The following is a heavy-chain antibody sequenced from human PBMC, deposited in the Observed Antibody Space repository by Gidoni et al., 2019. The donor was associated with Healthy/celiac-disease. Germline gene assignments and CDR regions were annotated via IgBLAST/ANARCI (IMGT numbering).Heavy chain of an antibody. Sequence: QLQLQESGPGLVKPSETLSLTCTVSGGSISSSSYYWGWIRQPPGKGLEWIGSIYYSGSTYYNPSLKSRVTISVDTSKNQFSLKLSSVTAADTAVYYCAREGGSWNPPFDIWGQGTMVTVSS. CDR3: AREGGSWNPPFDI. V-gene: IGHV4-39*07. J-gene: IGHJ3*02. CDR2: IYYSGST. D-gene: IGHD1-1*01. CDR1: GGSISSSSYY.